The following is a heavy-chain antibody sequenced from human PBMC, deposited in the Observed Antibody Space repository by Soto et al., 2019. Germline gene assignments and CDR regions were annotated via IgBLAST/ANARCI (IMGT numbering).Heavy chain of an antibody. CDR2: IKQDGSEK. Sequence: EVQLVESGGGLVQPGGSLRLSCAASGFTFSSYWMSWVRQAPGKGLEWVANIKQDGSEKYYVDSVKGRFTISRDNAKNSLYLQLNSLRAEDTAVYYCARDYGGNEVDCWGQGNLVTVSS. CDR1: GFTFSSYW. V-gene: IGHV3-7*01. D-gene: IGHD4-17*01. J-gene: IGHJ4*02. CDR3: ARDYGGNEVDC.